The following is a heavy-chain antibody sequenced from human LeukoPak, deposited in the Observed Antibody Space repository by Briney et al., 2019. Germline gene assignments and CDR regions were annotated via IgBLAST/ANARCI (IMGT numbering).Heavy chain of an antibody. D-gene: IGHD3-3*02. Sequence: SETLSLTCAVYGGSFSGYYWSWIRQPPGKGLEWIGEINHSGSTNYNPSLKSRVTISVDTSKNQFSLKLSSVTVADTAVYYCARGRRIFGVVKNWFDPWGQGTLVTVSS. CDR3: ARGRRIFGVVKNWFDP. CDR1: GGSFSGYY. CDR2: INHSGST. V-gene: IGHV4-34*01. J-gene: IGHJ5*02.